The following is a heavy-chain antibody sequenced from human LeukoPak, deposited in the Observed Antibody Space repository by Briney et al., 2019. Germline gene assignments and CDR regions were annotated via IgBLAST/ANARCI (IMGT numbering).Heavy chain of an antibody. CDR2: INHGGGT. CDR1: GGSFSDYF. CDR3: ARGEDGTGDYRPTYFDS. J-gene: IGHJ4*02. V-gene: IGHV4-34*01. Sequence: SETLSLTCAVYGGSFSDYFWNWIRQTPGKGLEWIGEINHGGGTKYKPSLKSRATISVDTSKKQFSPNLTSVTAADTAVYYCARGEDGTGDYRPTYFDSWGQGTLVTVSS. D-gene: IGHD4-17*01.